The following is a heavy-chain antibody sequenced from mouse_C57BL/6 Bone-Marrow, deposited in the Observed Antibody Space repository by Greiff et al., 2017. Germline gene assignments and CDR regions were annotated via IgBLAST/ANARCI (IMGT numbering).Heavy chain of an antibody. J-gene: IGHJ3*01. CDR3: ARGGQLRLRCFAY. V-gene: IGHV1-80*01. Sequence: QVQLQQSGAELVKPGASVKISCKASGYAFSSYWMNWVKQRPGKGLEWIGQIYPGDGDTNYNGKFKGKATLTADKSSSTAYMQLSSLTSEDSAVYFCARGGQLRLRCFAYWGQGTLVTVSA. D-gene: IGHD3-2*02. CDR1: GYAFSSYW. CDR2: IYPGDGDT.